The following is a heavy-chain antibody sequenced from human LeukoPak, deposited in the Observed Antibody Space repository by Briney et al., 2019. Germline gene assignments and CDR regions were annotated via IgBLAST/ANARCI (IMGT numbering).Heavy chain of an antibody. CDR1: GGSVSSGSYY. V-gene: IGHV4-61*01. CDR2: IYYSGST. D-gene: IGHD6-6*01. J-gene: IGHJ4*02. CDR3: ARVPTTYSSSPVDY. Sequence: SETLSLTCTVSGGSVSSGSYYWSWIRQPPGKGLEWIGYIYYSGSTNYNPSLKSRVTISVDTSKNQFSLKLSSVTAGDTAVYYCARVPTTYSSSPVDYWGQGTLVTVSS.